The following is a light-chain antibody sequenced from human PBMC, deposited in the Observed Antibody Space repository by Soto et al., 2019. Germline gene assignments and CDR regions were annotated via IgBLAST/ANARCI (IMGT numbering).Light chain of an antibody. Sequence: DIQMTQSPSTLSASLGDRVTITCRASRNIDRWLAWYQQKPGRAPKLLISDASTLETGVPSRFSGGGSGTEFTHTISNLQADDFATYYFQHCDTYWAFGPGTRVEVE. J-gene: IGKJ1*01. CDR3: QHCDTYWA. CDR1: RNIDRW. CDR2: DAS. V-gene: IGKV1-5*01.